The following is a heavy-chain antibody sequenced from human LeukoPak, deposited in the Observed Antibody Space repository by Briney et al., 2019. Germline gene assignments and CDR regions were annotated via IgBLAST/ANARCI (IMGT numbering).Heavy chain of an antibody. J-gene: IGHJ6*03. CDR3: ARDAGDDFWSGYSYMDV. D-gene: IGHD3-3*01. CDR2: IIPILGIA. Sequence: GASVKVSCKASGGTFSSYAISWVRQAPGQGLEWMGRIIPILGIANYAQKFQGRVTITADKSTSTAYMELSSLRSEDTAVYYCARDAGDDFWSGYSYMDVWGKGTTVTVSS. CDR1: GGTFSSYA. V-gene: IGHV1-69*04.